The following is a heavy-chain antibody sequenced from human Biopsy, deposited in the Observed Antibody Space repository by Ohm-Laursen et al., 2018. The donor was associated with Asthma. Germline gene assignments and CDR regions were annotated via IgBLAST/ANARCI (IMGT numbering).Heavy chain of an antibody. J-gene: IGHJ4*02. CDR1: GFTFDDYA. D-gene: IGHD1-26*01. V-gene: IGHV3-9*01. CDR2: ISWNSGSI. Sequence: LSLTCAASGFTFDDYAMHWVRQAPGKGPEWVSGISWNSGSIGYADSVKGRFTISRDNAKNSLYLQMNSLRAEDTALYYCAKGEWELLEANFDYWGQGTLVTVSS. CDR3: AKGEWELLEANFDY.